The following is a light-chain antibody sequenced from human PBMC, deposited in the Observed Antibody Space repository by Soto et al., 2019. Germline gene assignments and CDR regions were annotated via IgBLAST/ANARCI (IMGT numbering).Light chain of an antibody. CDR3: SSYTSSSTLGGV. CDR1: SSDVGGYNY. J-gene: IGLJ1*01. CDR2: DVS. V-gene: IGLV2-14*01. Sequence: QSVLTQPASVSGSPGQSITISCTGTSSDVGGYNYVSWYQQHPGKAPKLMIYDVSNRPSGVSNRFSGSKSGNTASLTISGLQAEDEADYYCSSYTSSSTLGGVFGTGTNVTVL.